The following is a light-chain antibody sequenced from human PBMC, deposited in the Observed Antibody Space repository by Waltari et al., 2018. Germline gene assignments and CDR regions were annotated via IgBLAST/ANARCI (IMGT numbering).Light chain of an antibody. J-gene: IGKJ4*01. CDR2: KAS. CDR3: QQYNSYSLLT. V-gene: IGKV1-5*03. Sequence: DIQMTQSPSTLSASVGDRFTITCRASQSISNWLAWYQQKPGKAPKLLIYKASTLESGVPSRCSGSGSGTEVTLTISSLQADDFAAYYCQQYNSYSLLTFGGGTKVEIK. CDR1: QSISNW.